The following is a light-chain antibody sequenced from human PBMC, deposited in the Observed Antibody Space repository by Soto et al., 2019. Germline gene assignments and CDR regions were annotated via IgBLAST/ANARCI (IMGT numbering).Light chain of an antibody. V-gene: IGKV3-15*01. Sequence: EIMMTQSPSTLSVSPGERATFSCRASQSVSSNLALYRQKAGQAPRLLIYGASARATGIPARFSGSGSGTEFTLSISSLQSEDFAVYYCQQYYDWPSLTFGGGTKVDIK. J-gene: IGKJ4*01. CDR2: GAS. CDR3: QQYYDWPSLT. CDR1: QSVSSN.